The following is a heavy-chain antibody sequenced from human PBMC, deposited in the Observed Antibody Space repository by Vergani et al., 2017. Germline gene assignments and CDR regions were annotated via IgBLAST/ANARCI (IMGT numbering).Heavy chain of an antibody. J-gene: IGHJ6*03. CDR2: IKSNADGGSA. D-gene: IGHD2-21*01. CDR3: TAEKEVAFYYSYYHMDV. CDR1: EFTFSDVW. Sequence: EGQLVESGGGLVKPGGSLRLSCAASEFTFSDVWMSWVRQAPEKGLEWVARIKSNADGGSADYDASVKGRFIISRDDSKNYLCLQMNSLKIEDTALYFCTAEKEVAFYYSYYHMDVWGKGTTVTVSS. V-gene: IGHV3-15*01.